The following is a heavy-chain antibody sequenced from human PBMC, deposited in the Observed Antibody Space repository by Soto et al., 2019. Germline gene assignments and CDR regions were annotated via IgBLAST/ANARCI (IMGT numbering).Heavy chain of an antibody. D-gene: IGHD6-6*01. V-gene: IGHV4-31*03. CDR1: GGSIRSSTYY. Sequence: SETLSLTCTVSGGSIRSSTYYWTWIRQHPGKGLEWIGYISSSGSTHYNPSLKSRVTMSVDTSKNQFSLNLSSVTVADTAVYYGAREYSSSRTYMDFWGKGTTVTVSS. J-gene: IGHJ6*03. CDR3: AREYSSSRTYMDF. CDR2: ISSSGST.